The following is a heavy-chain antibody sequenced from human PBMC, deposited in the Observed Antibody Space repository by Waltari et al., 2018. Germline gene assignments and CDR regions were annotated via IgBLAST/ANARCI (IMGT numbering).Heavy chain of an antibody. CDR1: GGSISSHY. CDR3: ARDSYDSSGYYYLGAFDI. J-gene: IGHJ3*02. V-gene: IGHV4-59*11. CDR2: IYYSGST. Sequence: QVQLQESGPGLVKPSETLSLTCTVSGGSISSHYWSWLRQPPGKGLEWIGYIYYSGSTNDNPSLKSRVTISVDTSKNQCSLKLSSVTAADTAVYYCARDSYDSSGYYYLGAFDIWGQGTMVTVSS. D-gene: IGHD3-22*01.